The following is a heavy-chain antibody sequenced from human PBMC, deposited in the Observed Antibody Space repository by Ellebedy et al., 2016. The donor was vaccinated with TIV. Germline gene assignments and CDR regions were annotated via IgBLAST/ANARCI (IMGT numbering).Heavy chain of an antibody. V-gene: IGHV3-48*02. CDR1: GFTFSSYS. Sequence: GESPKISCAASGFTFSSYSMNWVRQAPGKGLEWVSYISSSSSTIYYADSVKGRFTISRDNAKNSPYLQMNSLRDEDTAVYYCARGLTMYYFDYWGQGTLVTVSS. J-gene: IGHJ4*02. CDR2: ISSSSSTI. D-gene: IGHD3-10*02. CDR3: ARGLTMYYFDY.